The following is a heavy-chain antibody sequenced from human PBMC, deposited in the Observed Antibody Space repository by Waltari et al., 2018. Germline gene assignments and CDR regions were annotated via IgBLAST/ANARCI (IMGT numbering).Heavy chain of an antibody. J-gene: IGHJ6*02. D-gene: IGHD3-22*01. CDR1: GYTFSDYG. V-gene: IGHV1-18*01. CDR2: ISTSTGNT. Sequence: QVQLVQSGAEVKKPGASVKVSCKASGYTFSDYGITWVRQAPGQGLEWMGWISTSTGNTNYAQRVQGRVTMTTDSSTTTGYMEVRSLRSDDTAVYYCARGRLSFDRSAYHYVFGAMDAWGQGTTVTVSS. CDR3: ARGRLSFDRSAYHYVFGAMDA.